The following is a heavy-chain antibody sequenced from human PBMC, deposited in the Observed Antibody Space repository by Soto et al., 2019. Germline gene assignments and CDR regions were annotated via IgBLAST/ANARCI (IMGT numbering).Heavy chain of an antibody. V-gene: IGHV3-30*18. CDR1: GFTFSIYG. D-gene: IGHD3-22*01. CDR2: ISYDGSNK. CDR3: AKDSSHGSSVLNFDY. Sequence: GGSLRLSCAASGFTFSIYGMHRVRQAPGKGLEWVAVISYDGSNKYSADSVKGRFTISRDNSKNTLYLQMNSLRAEDTAVYYCAKDSSHGSSVLNFDYWGQGTLVTVSS. J-gene: IGHJ4*02.